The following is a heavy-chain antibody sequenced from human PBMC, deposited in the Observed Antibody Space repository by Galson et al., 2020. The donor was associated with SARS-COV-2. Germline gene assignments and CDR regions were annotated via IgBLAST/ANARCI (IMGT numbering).Heavy chain of an antibody. D-gene: IGHD2-2*01. V-gene: IGHV1-2*02. CDR2: NNPNICGT. Sequence: ASVTVSCQATGYTFTAYYMHWVRQAPGQGLEWMGWNNPNICGTNYAQKFQGRVTMTRDTSISTAYMELSSLRSDDTAVYDCARGGDTSPPHMDVWGQGATVAVSS. CDR1: GYTFTAYY. CDR3: ARGGDTSPPHMDV. J-gene: IGHJ6*02.